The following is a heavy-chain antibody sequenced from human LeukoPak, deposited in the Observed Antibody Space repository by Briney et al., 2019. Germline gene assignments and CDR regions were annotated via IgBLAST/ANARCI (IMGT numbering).Heavy chain of an antibody. CDR3: AREVRGYSSSWITYYYYYYMDV. J-gene: IGHJ6*03. V-gene: IGHV4-38-2*02. CDR2: IYHSGST. Sequence: PSETLSLTCTVSGYSISSGYYWGWIRQPPGKGLEWIGSIYHSGSTYYNPSLKSRVTISVDTSKNQFSLKLSSVTAADTAVYYCAREVRGYSSSWITYYYYYYMDVWGKGTTVTVSS. D-gene: IGHD6-13*01. CDR1: GYSISSGYY.